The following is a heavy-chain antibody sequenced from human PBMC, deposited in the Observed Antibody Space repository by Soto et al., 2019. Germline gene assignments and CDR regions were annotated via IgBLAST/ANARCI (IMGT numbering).Heavy chain of an antibody. CDR1: GFSVSRYA. D-gene: IGHD2-21*02. CDR2: MTGSGGDI. Sequence: EVQLLESGGGLVQPGGSLRLSCAASGFSVSRYAMVWVRQLPGKGQEWVAGMTGSGGDIRYADPVKGRFTISKANSKNTLYLPMTSLRAEDTAIYYCAKDAVYGDGLWLAGNWGQGTLVTVSS. CDR3: AKDAVYGDGLWLAGN. J-gene: IGHJ4*02. V-gene: IGHV3-23*01.